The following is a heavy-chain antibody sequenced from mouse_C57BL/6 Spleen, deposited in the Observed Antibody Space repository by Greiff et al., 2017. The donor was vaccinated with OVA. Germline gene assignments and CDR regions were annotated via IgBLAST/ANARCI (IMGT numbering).Heavy chain of an antibody. CDR2: IHPNSGST. D-gene: IGHD2-3*01. J-gene: IGHJ2*01. Sequence: QVHVKQPGAELVKPGASVKLSCKASGYTFTSYWMHWVKQRPGQGLEWIGMIHPNSGSTNYNEKFKSKATLTVDKSSSTAYMQLSSLTSEDSAVYYCARDDGSFDYWGQGTTLTVSS. V-gene: IGHV1-64*01. CDR3: ARDDGSFDY. CDR1: GYTFTSYW.